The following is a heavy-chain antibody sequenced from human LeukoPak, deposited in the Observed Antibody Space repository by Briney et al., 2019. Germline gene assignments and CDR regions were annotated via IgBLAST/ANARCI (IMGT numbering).Heavy chain of an antibody. J-gene: IGHJ6*03. CDR3: ARDSSISYDILTGRYYYMDV. CDR2: ISYDASNK. V-gene: IGHV3-30*03. Sequence: GGSLRLSCAASRFTFSSYGMHWVRQAPGKGLEWVAVISYDASNKYYADSVKGRFTISRDNSKNTLYLQMNSLRAEDTAVYYCARDSSISYDILTGRYYYMDVWGKGTTVTVSS. CDR1: RFTFSSYG. D-gene: IGHD3-9*01.